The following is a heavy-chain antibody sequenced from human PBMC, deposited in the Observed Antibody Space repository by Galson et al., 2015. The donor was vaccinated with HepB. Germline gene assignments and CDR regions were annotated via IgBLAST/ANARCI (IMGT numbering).Heavy chain of an antibody. V-gene: IGHV1-24*01. J-gene: IGHJ6*02. CDR2: FDPEDGET. CDR3: ATWVVVPAALLYYYGMDV. D-gene: IGHD2-2*01. CDR1: GYTLTELS. Sequence: SVKVSCKVSGYTLTELSMHWVRQAPGKGLEWMGGFDPEDGETIYAQKFQGRVTMTEDTSTDTAYMELSSLRSEDTAVYHCATWVVVPAALLYYYGMDVWGQGTTVTVSS.